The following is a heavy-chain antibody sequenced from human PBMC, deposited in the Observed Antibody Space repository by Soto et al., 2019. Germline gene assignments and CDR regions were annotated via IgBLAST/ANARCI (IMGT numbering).Heavy chain of an antibody. CDR3: TRDRDFDWLFSPNDAFDI. Sequence: GGSLRLSCTASGFTFGDYAMSWFRQAPGKGLEWVGFIRSKAYGGTTEYAASVKGRFTISRDDSKSIAYLQMNSLKTEATAVYYCTRDRDFDWLFSPNDAFDIWGQGTMVTVSS. J-gene: IGHJ3*02. V-gene: IGHV3-49*03. CDR2: IRSKAYGGTT. D-gene: IGHD3-9*01. CDR1: GFTFGDYA.